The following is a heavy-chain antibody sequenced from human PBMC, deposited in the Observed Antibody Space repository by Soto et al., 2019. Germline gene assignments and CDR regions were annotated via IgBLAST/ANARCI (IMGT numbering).Heavy chain of an antibody. CDR2: INQDGSEK. J-gene: IGHJ3*02. CDR1: GFTFSSYW. D-gene: IGHD1-7*01. V-gene: IGHV3-7*01. Sequence: GGSLRLSCAASGFTFSSYWMSWVRQAPGKGLEWVANINQDGSEKYYVDSVKGRFTISRDNAKNSLYLQMNSLRAEDTAVYYCARDITGTTVDAFDIWGQGTMVTVSS. CDR3: ARDITGTTVDAFDI.